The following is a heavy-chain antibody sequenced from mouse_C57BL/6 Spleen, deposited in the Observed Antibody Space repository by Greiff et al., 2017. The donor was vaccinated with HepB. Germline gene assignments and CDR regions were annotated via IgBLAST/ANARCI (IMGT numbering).Heavy chain of an antibody. CDR3: ARDRDYVFAY. CDR1: GYSITSGYY. Sequence: VQLKESGPGLVKPSQSLSLTCSVTGYSITSGYYWNWIRQFPGNKLEWMGYISYDGSNNYNPSLKNRISITRDTSKNQFFLKLNSVTTEDTATYYCARDRDYVFAYWGQGTLVTVSA. J-gene: IGHJ3*01. CDR2: ISYDGSN. V-gene: IGHV3-6*01. D-gene: IGHD2-4*01.